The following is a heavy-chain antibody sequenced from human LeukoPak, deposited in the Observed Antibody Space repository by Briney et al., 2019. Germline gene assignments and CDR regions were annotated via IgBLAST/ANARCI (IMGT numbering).Heavy chain of an antibody. CDR2: IIPISGAA. CDR3: ARTVTGYYYMDV. D-gene: IGHD4-11*01. V-gene: IGHV1-69*13. CDR1: GGTFSSYT. Sequence: SVKVSCKASGGTFSSYTITWVRQAPGQGLEWMGGIIPISGAANYAQKFQGRVTITADESTSTAHMELSCLRSEDTAVYYCARTVTGYYYMDVWGKGTTVTVSS. J-gene: IGHJ6*03.